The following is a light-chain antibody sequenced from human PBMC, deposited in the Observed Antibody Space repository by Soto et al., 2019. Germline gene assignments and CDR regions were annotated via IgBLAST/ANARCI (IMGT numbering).Light chain of an antibody. Sequence: QSALTQPASVSGSPGQSITISCTGTSSDVGGYNYVSWYQQHPGKAPKLMIYEVSNRPSGVSNRFSGSKSGNTASLTISGLQAEDEADYYCSSYTSSSTIAYVFGTGTKVTVL. CDR2: EVS. V-gene: IGLV2-14*01. J-gene: IGLJ1*01. CDR3: SSYTSSSTIAYV. CDR1: SSDVGGYNY.